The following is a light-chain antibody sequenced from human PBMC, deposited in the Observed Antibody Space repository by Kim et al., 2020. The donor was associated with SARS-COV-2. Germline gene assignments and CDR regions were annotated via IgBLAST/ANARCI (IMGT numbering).Light chain of an antibody. CDR2: YDS. V-gene: IGLV3-21*04. Sequence: SYELTQTPTVSVAPGGTATITCGGNNIVFKNVHWYQQKPGQAPLMVIYYDSDRPSGIPERFSGSKSGNTATLTIRRVEDGDEADYYCHVWDNSGDHRGIFGGGTRLTVL. CDR3: HVWDNSGDHRGI. J-gene: IGLJ2*01. CDR1: NIVFKN.